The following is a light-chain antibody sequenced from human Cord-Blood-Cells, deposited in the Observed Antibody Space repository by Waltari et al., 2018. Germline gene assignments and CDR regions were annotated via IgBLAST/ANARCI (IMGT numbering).Light chain of an antibody. CDR2: DVS. V-gene: IGLV2-11*01. J-gene: IGLJ3*02. CDR3: CSYAGSSWV. CDR1: SRDGGGYIY. Sequence: QSALTQPRSVSGSPGQSVTISCTGTSRDGGGYIYVSWYQQHPGKAPKLMIYDVSKRPSGVPDRFSGSKSGNTASLTISGLQAEDEADYYCCSYAGSSWVFGGGTKLTVL.